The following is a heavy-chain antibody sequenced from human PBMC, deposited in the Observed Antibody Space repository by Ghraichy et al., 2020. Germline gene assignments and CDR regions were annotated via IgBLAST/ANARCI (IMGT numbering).Heavy chain of an antibody. Sequence: GGSLRLSCAASGFTFSSYAMHWVRQAPGKGLEWVAVISYDGSNKYYADSVKGRFTISRDNSKNTLYLQMNSLRAEDTAVYYCARGYCSSTSCYAPPLSYMDVWGKGTTVTVSS. CDR3: ARGYCSSTSCYAPPLSYMDV. CDR2: ISYDGSNK. V-gene: IGHV3-30*04. J-gene: IGHJ6*03. D-gene: IGHD2-2*01. CDR1: GFTFSSYA.